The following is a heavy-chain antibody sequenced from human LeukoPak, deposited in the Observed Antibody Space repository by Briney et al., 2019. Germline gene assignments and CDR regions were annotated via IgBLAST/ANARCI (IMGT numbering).Heavy chain of an antibody. J-gene: IGHJ5*02. Sequence: SETLSLTCAVYGGSFSGYYWSWIRQPPGKGLEWIGEINHSGSTNYNPSLKSRVTISVDTSKNQFSLKLSSVTAADTAVYYCARTTNGGVWFDPWGQGTLVTVSS. V-gene: IGHV4-34*01. CDR3: ARTTNGGVWFDP. CDR1: GGSFSGYY. CDR2: INHSGST. D-gene: IGHD3-16*01.